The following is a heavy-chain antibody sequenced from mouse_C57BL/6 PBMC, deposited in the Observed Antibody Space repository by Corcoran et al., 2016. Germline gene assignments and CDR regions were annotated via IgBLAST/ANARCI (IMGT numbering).Heavy chain of an antibody. V-gene: IGHV3-6*01. Sequence: DVQLQESGPGLVKPSQSLSLTCSVTGYSITSGYYWNWIRQFPGNKLEWMGYISYDGSNNYNPSLKNRISITRDTSKNQFFLKLNSVTTEDTATYYCARDSGTFDYWGQGTTLTVSS. D-gene: IGHD4-1*01. CDR2: ISYDGSN. J-gene: IGHJ2*01. CDR3: ARDSGTFDY. CDR1: GYSITSGYY.